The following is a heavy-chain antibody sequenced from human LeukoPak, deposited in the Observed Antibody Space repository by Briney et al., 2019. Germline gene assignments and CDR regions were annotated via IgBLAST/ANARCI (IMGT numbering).Heavy chain of an antibody. CDR2: FLAGGLL. D-gene: IGHD2-21*01. CDR1: GVNVTTNN. CDR3: GGRFCNSCPLDF. J-gene: IGHJ4*02. Sequence: GGSLRLSCVGSGVNVTTNNMYWVRQAPGKGLECVSTFLAGGLLDYADSVRDRFTISRDTSKNTLYLQMNSLSAEDTAVYYCGGRFCNSCPLDFWGQGTLVTVSS. V-gene: IGHV3-66*04.